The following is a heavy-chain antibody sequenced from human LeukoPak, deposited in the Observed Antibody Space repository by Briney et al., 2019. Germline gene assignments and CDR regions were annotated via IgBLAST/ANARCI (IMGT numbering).Heavy chain of an antibody. CDR2: ISAYNRNT. CDR3: ARDFVVRNSGYVY. V-gene: IGHV1-18*01. CDR1: GYTLSTYG. J-gene: IGHJ4*02. D-gene: IGHD5-12*01. Sequence: ASVKVSCKASGYTLSTYGISWVRQAPGQGLEWMGWISAYNRNTNYAQKLQGRVTMTTDTSTSTAYMELRSLRSDDTAVYYCARDFVVRNSGYVYWGQGTLVTVSS.